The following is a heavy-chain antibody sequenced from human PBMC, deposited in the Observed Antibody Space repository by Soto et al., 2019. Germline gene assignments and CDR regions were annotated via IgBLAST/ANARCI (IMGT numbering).Heavy chain of an antibody. CDR2: VSPDHGDA. Sequence: QVRVVQSGAEVKKPGASVNVSCKTSGYTFTDYDINWVRQAPGQGLEWMGWVSPDHGDAGYAQQFQGRVTMTSDTSISTVFMELTNLRSEDTAVYYCAVTTGYWGQGTKVTVSS. D-gene: IGHD4-17*01. J-gene: IGHJ4*02. V-gene: IGHV1-8*01. CDR3: AVTTGY. CDR1: GYTFTDYD.